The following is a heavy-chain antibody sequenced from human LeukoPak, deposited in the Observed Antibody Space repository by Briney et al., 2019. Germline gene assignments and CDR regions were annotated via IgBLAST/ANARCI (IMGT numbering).Heavy chain of an antibody. CDR1: GGSISSYY. D-gene: IGHD3-3*01. CDR2: IYTSGST. J-gene: IGHJ4*02. CDR3: ARDGSWSGPPYYFDY. V-gene: IGHV4-4*07. Sequence: SETLSLTCTVSGGSISSYYWSWIRQPAGKGLEWIGRIYTSGSTNYNPSLKSRVTMSVDTSKNQFSLKLSSVTAADTAVYYCARDGSWSGPPYYFDYWGQGTLVTVSS.